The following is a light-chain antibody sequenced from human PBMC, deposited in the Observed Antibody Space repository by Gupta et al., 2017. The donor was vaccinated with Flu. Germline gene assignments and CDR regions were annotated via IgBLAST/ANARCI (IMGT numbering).Light chain of an antibody. CDR3: QQQCGSPLLT. Sequence: DIMLTQSPGTLSLCPGEGVTRSSRASHSDSRNYLACYQQRPDQAPMLLIFGASNSATGARDRFSGSGSGTDFTLTISRLEREDFAMYYCQQQCGSPLLTFGGGTRVEI. J-gene: IGKJ4*01. V-gene: IGKV3-20*01. CDR1: HSDSRNY. CDR2: GAS.